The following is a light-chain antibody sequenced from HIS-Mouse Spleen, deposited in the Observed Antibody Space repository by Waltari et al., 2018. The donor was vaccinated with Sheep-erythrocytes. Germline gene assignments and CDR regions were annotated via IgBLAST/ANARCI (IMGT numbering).Light chain of an antibody. V-gene: IGLV2-8*01. CDR2: DVS. Sequence: QSALTQPPSASGSPGQSVPISCPGTSRDVGGYNYVPWYQQHPGKAPKLMIYDVSKRPSGVPDRFSGSKSGNTASLTISGLQAEDEADYYCCSYAGSYNHVFATGTKVTVL. CDR3: CSYAGSYNHV. J-gene: IGLJ1*01. CDR1: SRDVGGYNY.